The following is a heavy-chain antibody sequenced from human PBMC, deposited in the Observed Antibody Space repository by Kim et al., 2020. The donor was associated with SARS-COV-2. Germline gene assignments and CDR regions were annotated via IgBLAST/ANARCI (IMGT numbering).Heavy chain of an antibody. CDR2: INHSGST. CDR3: ARVRGVRGVIIDAFDI. Sequence: SETLSLTCAVYGGSFSGYYWSWIRQPPGKGLEWIGEINHSGSTNYNPSLKSRVTISVDTSKNQFSLKLSSVTAADTAVYYCARVRGVRGVIIDAFDIWGQGTMVTVSS. V-gene: IGHV4-34*01. CDR1: GGSFSGYY. J-gene: IGHJ3*02. D-gene: IGHD3-10*01.